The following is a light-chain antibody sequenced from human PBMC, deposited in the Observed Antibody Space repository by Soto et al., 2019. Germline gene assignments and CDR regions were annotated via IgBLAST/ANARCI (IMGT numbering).Light chain of an antibody. CDR3: QQYGSSGT. CDR2: GAS. J-gene: IGKJ1*01. V-gene: IGKV3-20*01. CDR1: QSVSTN. Sequence: EIVMTQSPATLSVSPGERATLSCRASQSVSTNLAWYQQKAGQAPRLLIYGASTRATSIPDRFSGSGSGTDFTLTISRLEPEDFAVYYCQQYGSSGTFGQGTGGYQ.